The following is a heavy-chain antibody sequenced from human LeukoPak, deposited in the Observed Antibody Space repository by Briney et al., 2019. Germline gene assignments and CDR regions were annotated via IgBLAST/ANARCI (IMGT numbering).Heavy chain of an antibody. CDR1: GAYISSYY. CDR3: ASLTTRYYFMDV. CDR2: THYGGTT. V-gene: IGHV4-59*01. Sequence: SETLSLTCTVSGAYISSYYWTWIRQSPGKGLEWIGYTHYGGTTNYSPSLKSRVVMSVDTAKNQFSLKMSSVTAADTAVYYCASLTTRYYFMDVWGKGATVTVSS. J-gene: IGHJ6*03. D-gene: IGHD4-11*01.